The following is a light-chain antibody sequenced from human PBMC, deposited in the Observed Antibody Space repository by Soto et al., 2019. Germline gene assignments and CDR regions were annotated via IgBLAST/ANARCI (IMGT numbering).Light chain of an antibody. Sequence: QSALTQPASVSGSPGQSITISCTGTGSDVGGYNYVSWFQQYPGKAPKLMIYDVNTRPSGVSNRFSGSKSGNTASLTISGLRAEDEADYYCSSYTTTDTYVFGTGTKLTVL. V-gene: IGLV2-14*01. J-gene: IGLJ1*01. CDR1: GSDVGGYNY. CDR2: DVN. CDR3: SSYTTTDTYV.